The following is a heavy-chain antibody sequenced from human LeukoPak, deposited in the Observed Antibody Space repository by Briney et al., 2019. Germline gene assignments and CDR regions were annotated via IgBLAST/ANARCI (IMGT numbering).Heavy chain of an antibody. J-gene: IGHJ4*02. CDR2: INSNGSST. Sequence: GGSLRLSCAASGFTFSNYWMHWVRQAPGRGLVWVSRINSNGSSTNYADSVKDRFTISRDNAKNTLHLQMSSLRAEDTALYYCAKGGATICDNWGQGTLVTVSS. CDR1: GFTFSNYW. V-gene: IGHV3-74*01. D-gene: IGHD5-12*01. CDR3: AKGGATICDN.